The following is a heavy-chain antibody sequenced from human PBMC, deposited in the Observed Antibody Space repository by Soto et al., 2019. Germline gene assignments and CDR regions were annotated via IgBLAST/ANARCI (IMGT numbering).Heavy chain of an antibody. CDR3: ASDRGYGHWLVSFGF. CDR1: GYTLTELS. J-gene: IGHJ4*01. CDR2: FDPEVGET. V-gene: IGHV1-24*01. D-gene: IGHD6-19*01. Sequence: QVQLVQSGAEVKKPGASVKVSCKVSGYTLTELSMHWVRQAPGKGLEWMGGFDPEVGETIYAQKFQGRFTMTEDTSTDTAYIELSSLRSEATAVYYCASDRGYGHWLVSFGFWGHGPLVTASS.